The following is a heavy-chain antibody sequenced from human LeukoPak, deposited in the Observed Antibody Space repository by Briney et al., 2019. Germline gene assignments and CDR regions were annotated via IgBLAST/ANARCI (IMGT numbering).Heavy chain of an antibody. CDR3: AREGPRLSQSRFDP. J-gene: IGHJ5*02. Sequence: PSETLSLTCTVSGYSISSGYYWGWIRQPPGKGLEWIGSIYHSGSTYYNPSLKSRVPISVDTSKNQFSLKLSSVTAADTAVYYCAREGPRLSQSRFDPWGQGTLVTVSS. CDR1: GYSISSGYY. CDR2: IYHSGST. V-gene: IGHV4-38-2*02.